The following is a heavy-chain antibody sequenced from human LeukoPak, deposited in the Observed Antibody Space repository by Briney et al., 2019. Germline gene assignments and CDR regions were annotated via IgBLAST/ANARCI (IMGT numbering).Heavy chain of an antibody. CDR2: IYYSGST. Sequence: SETLSLTCTVSGGSVSSSHYYWGWIRQPPGKGLEWIGSIYYSGSTYYNPSLKSRVTISVDTSKNQFSLKLSSVTAADTAVYYCASRLGGAMVTPFDYWGQGTLVTVSS. CDR1: GGSVSSSHYY. J-gene: IGHJ4*02. D-gene: IGHD5-18*01. V-gene: IGHV4-39*01. CDR3: ASRLGGAMVTPFDY.